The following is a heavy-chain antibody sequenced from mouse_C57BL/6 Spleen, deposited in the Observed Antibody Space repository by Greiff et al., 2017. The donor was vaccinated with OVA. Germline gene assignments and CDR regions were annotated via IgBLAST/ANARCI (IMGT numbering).Heavy chain of an antibody. J-gene: IGHJ2*01. V-gene: IGHV1-18*01. CDR3: ARRGLLRSLFDY. CDR2: INPNNGGT. D-gene: IGHD1-1*01. CDR1: GYTFTDYN. Sequence: EVQLQESGPELVKPGASVKIPCKASGYTFTDYNMDWVKQSHGKSLEWIGDINPNNGGTIYNQKFKGKATLTVDKSSSTAYMELRSLTSEDTAVYYCARRGLLRSLFDYWGQGTTLTVSS.